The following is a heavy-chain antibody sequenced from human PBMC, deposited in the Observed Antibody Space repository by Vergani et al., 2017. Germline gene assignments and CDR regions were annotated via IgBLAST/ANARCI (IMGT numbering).Heavy chain of an antibody. CDR2: VNPEGTNT. Sequence: EVQLVESGGGLVQPGGSLRLSCAASGFTFSRHWMHWVRQAPGKGLVWVSRVNPEGTNTPYADSVKGRFTISRDNAKNMMYLQLNSLRDEDTAVYYCARDGRINGERTEIDYLGQGTLVTVSS. D-gene: IGHD7-27*01. CDR1: GFTFSRHW. CDR3: ARDGRINGERTEIDY. J-gene: IGHJ4*02. V-gene: IGHV3-74*01.